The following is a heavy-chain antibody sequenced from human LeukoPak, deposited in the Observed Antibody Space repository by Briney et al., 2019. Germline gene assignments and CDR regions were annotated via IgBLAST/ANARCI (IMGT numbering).Heavy chain of an antibody. CDR1: GFTFDHYA. Sequence: PGGSLRLSCAASGFTFDHYAMHWVRQAPGKGLEWVSGISWNGGSIGYADSVKGRFTISRDNAKNSLYLQMNSLRAEDTALYYCAKAPSGYYSMGFDYWGQGTLVTVSS. J-gene: IGHJ4*02. D-gene: IGHD3-22*01. CDR2: ISWNGGSI. CDR3: AKAPSGYYSMGFDY. V-gene: IGHV3-9*01.